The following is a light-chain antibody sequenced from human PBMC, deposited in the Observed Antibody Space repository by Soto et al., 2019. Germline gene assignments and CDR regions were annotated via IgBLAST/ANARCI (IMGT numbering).Light chain of an antibody. J-gene: IGKJ1*01. CDR3: QQYNTWPRT. CDR2: VTS. Sequence: EIVMTQSPATLSVSPGERATLSCRASQSVSSNLAWYQQKPGQAPRLLIYVTSTRATGIPARFSGSGSGTEFTLTISSLQSEDFAVYYCQQYNTWPRTFGQGTKVDIK. CDR1: QSVSSN. V-gene: IGKV3-15*01.